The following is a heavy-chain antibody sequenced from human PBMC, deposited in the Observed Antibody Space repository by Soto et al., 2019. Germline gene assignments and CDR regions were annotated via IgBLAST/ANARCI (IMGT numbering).Heavy chain of an antibody. D-gene: IGHD2-8*02. J-gene: IGHJ4*02. Sequence: GESLKISGQPSVYSFSNFWFASVRQMPGEGLEWLGIIYPDDSDTRYSPSFLGQVTISADKSIKTTYLQWSSLKASDTAIYFCASSVLVTSTMNYFDLWGQGTLVT. CDR3: ASSVLVTSTMNYFDL. V-gene: IGHV5-51*01. CDR1: VYSFSNFW. CDR2: IYPDDSDT.